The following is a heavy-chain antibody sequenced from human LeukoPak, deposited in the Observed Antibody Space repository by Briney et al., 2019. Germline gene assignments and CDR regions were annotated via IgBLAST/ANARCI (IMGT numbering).Heavy chain of an antibody. J-gene: IGHJ4*02. CDR2: TSHSGTS. D-gene: IGHD5-24*01. Sequence: PSETLSLTCAVSGGSLSSGGYFWGWIRQYPGKGLEWIGCTSHSGTSYYNPSLKSRVTISVDTSRNHFSLELSSVTAADTAVYFCARGRRDGHNYSDFWGQGALVTVSS. CDR1: GGSLSSGGYF. V-gene: IGHV4-31*11. CDR3: ARGRRDGHNYSDF.